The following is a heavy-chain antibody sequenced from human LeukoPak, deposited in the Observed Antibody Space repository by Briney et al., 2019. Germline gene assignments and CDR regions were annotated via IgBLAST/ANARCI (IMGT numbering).Heavy chain of an antibody. J-gene: IGHJ5*02. Sequence: ASVKVSCKASGGTFSSYAISWVRQAPGQGLEWMGWINPNSGGTNYAQKFQGRVTMTRDTSISTAYMELSRLRSDDTAVYYCASGGIAAAGPVNWFDPWGQGTLVTVSS. CDR1: GGTFSSYA. CDR3: ASGGIAAAGPVNWFDP. D-gene: IGHD6-13*01. CDR2: INPNSGGT. V-gene: IGHV1-2*02.